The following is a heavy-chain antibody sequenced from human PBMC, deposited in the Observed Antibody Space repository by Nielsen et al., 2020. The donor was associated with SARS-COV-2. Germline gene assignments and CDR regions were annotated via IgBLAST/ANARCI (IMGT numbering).Heavy chain of an antibody. CDR2: INTNTGNP. Sequence: WVQQAPGQGLEWMGWINTNTGNPTYAQGFTGRFVFSLDTSVSTAYLQISSLKAEDTAVYYCARERRIQLWLPPSDFDYWGQGTLVTVSS. V-gene: IGHV7-4-1*02. J-gene: IGHJ4*02. D-gene: IGHD5-18*01. CDR3: ARERRIQLWLPPSDFDY.